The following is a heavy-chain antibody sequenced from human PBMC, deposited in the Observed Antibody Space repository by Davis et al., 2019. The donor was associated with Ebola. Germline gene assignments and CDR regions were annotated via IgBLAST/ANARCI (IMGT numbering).Heavy chain of an antibody. CDR2: INPNSGGT. J-gene: IGHJ4*02. V-gene: IGHV1-18*01. CDR3: ARAQFPTTSDH. CDR1: GGTFSSYA. D-gene: IGHD1-1*01. Sequence: KVSCKASGGTFSSYAISWVRQAPGQGLEWMGRINPNSGGTNYAQNVQGRVIMTSDTATTTAYMEVGSLRSDDTAMYYCARAQFPTTSDHWGQGTLITVSS.